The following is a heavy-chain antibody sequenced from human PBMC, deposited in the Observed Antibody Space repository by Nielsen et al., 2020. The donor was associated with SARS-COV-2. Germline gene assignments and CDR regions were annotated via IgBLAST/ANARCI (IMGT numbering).Heavy chain of an antibody. J-gene: IGHJ6*03. CDR3: ARGNIDYDFWSGSLGDYYYYMDV. Sequence: WIRQPPGKGLEWVAVISYDGSNKYYADSVKGRFTISRDNSKNTLYLQMNSLRAEDTAVYYCARGNIDYDFWSGSLGDYYYYMDVWGKGTTVTVSS. CDR2: ISYDGSNK. V-gene: IGHV3-30-3*01. D-gene: IGHD3-3*01.